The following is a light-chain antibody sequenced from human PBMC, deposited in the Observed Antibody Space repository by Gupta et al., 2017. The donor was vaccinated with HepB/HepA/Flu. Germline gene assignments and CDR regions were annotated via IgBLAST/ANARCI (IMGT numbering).Light chain of an antibody. CDR3: SSYAGSNNLMV. CDR2: EVS. J-gene: IGLJ2*01. V-gene: IGLV2-8*01. Sequence: QSALTQPPSASGSPGQSVTISCTGTRRDVGGYNYVSWYQQHPGKAPKLMIYEVSKRPSGVPDRFSGSKSGNTASLTVSGLQAEDEADYYCSSYAGSNNLMVFGGGTKLTVL. CDR1: RRDVGGYNY.